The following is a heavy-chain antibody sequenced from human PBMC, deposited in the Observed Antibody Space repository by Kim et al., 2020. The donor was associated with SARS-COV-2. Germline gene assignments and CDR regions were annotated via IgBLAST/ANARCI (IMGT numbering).Heavy chain of an antibody. CDR1: GFTFSSYA. D-gene: IGHD3-22*01. CDR3: AKMGINYYATSGSFAEYFQH. V-gene: IGHV3-23*01. CDR2: ISGSGGST. J-gene: IGHJ1*01. Sequence: GGSLRLSCAASGFTFSSYAMSWVRQAPGKGLEWVSVISGSGGSTYYADSVKGRFTISRDNSRNTLYLQMNSLRAEDTAVYYCAKMGINYYATSGSFAEYFQHWGQGTLVTVSS.